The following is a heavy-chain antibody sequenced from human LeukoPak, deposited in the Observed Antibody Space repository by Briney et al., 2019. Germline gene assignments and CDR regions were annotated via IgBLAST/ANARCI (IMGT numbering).Heavy chain of an antibody. CDR1: GYTFTKFW. CDR3: VREVFGASDN. D-gene: IGHD4/OR15-4a*01. CDR2: IYPGDSDT. Sequence: GESLKISCKGSGYTFTKFWIGWVRQMPGKGLEWLGIIYPGDSDTRYSPSFQGQVTISADKSITTAYLQWRSLKASDTGTYYCVREVFGASDNWGQGTLVTVSS. J-gene: IGHJ4*02. V-gene: IGHV5-51*01.